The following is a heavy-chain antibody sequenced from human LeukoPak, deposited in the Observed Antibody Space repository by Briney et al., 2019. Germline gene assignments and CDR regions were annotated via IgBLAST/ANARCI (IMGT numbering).Heavy chain of an antibody. Sequence: GGSLRLSCAASGFTFSSYSMNRVRQAPGKGLEWVSSISSSSSYIYYADSVKGRFTISRDNAKNSLYLQMNSLRAEDTAVYYCARDTRQIGDTAGVWGKGTTVTVSS. V-gene: IGHV3-21*01. CDR1: GFTFSSYS. CDR2: ISSSSSYI. D-gene: IGHD5-18*01. CDR3: ARDTRQIGDTAGV. J-gene: IGHJ6*04.